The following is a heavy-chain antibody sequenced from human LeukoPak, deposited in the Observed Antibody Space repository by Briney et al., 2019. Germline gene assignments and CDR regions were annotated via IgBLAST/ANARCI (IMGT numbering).Heavy chain of an antibody. V-gene: IGHV1-69*01. CDR3: ATSRSGRLYYYYYGMDV. CDR2: IIPIFGTA. Sequence: ASVKVSCKASGGTFSSYAISWVRQAPGQGLEWIAGIIPIFGTANYAQKFQGRVTITADESTSTAYMELSSLRSEDTAVYYCATSRSGRLYYYYYGMDVWGQGTTVTVSS. D-gene: IGHD3-10*01. CDR1: GGTFSSYA. J-gene: IGHJ6*02.